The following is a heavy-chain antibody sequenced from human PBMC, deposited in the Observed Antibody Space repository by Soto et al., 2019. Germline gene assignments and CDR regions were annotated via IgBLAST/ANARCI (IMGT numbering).Heavy chain of an antibody. CDR2: LSAYNGNT. J-gene: IGHJ4*02. CDR3: ARASYTGMAGNPYDY. CDR1: GYTFTSYG. Sequence: QVQLVQSGAEVKKPGASVKVSCKASGYTFTSYGISWVRQAPGQGLEWMGWLSAYNGNTNYAQKLQGRVTMTTDTATSTAYMELRSLRSDDTAVYYCARASYTGMAGNPYDYWGQGTLVTFSS. V-gene: IGHV1-18*01. D-gene: IGHD5-18*01.